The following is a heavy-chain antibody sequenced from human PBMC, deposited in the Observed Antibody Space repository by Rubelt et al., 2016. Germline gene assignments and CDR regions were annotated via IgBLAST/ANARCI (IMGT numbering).Heavy chain of an antibody. Sequence: QVQLVESGGGVVQPGRSLRLSCAASGFMFNYYAMHWVRQAPGKGLEWVAVISYDGSNKYYADSVKGRFVISRDNSKNTLHLQMGKRRAEDTALYYCARSFCIGGGCTNFWYGMDVWGQGTTVTVAS. V-gene: IGHV3-30*03. D-gene: IGHD2-15*01. CDR2: ISYDGSNK. CDR1: GFMFNYYA. CDR3: ARSFCIGGGCTNFWYGMDV. J-gene: IGHJ6*02.